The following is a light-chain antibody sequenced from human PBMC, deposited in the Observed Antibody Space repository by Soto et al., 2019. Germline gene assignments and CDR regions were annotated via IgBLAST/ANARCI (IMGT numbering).Light chain of an antibody. CDR1: QSVSSSY. CDR3: QHRRT. V-gene: IGKV3-20*01. CDR2: GAS. Sequence: EIVLTQSPGTLSLSPAERATLSCRASQSVSSSYLAWYQQKPGQAPRLLIYGASSRATGIPDRFSGSGSGTDFTLTISRLEPEDFAVYYCQHRRTFGQGTKVDIK. J-gene: IGKJ1*01.